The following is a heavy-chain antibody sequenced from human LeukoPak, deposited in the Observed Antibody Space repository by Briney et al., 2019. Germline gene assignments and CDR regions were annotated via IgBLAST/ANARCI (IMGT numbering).Heavy chain of an antibody. J-gene: IGHJ4*02. CDR2: INQDGSEK. V-gene: IGHV3-7*01. Sequence: QPGGSLRLSCAVSGLIFRSYWMSWVRQAPGKGLEWVANINQDGSEKYFVASVKGRFTISRDNAKNSLHLQMNTLRAEDTAVYYCARERDGRFFDYWGQGTLVTVSS. D-gene: IGHD5-24*01. CDR1: GLIFRSYW. CDR3: ARERDGRFFDY.